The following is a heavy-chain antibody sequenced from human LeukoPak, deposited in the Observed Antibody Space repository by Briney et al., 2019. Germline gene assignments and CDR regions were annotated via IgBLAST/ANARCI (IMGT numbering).Heavy chain of an antibody. V-gene: IGHV3-21*03. CDR3: ARDFPPGDYDPGDAFDI. Sequence: GGSLRLSCAASGFTFSSYSMNWVRHAPGKGLEWVSSISSSSSYKYYADSVKGRFTISRDNAKNSLYLQMHRLISEETAVYYCARDFPPGDYDPGDAFDIWGQGTMVTVSS. CDR2: ISSSSSYK. J-gene: IGHJ3*02. D-gene: IGHD4-17*01. CDR1: GFTFSSYS.